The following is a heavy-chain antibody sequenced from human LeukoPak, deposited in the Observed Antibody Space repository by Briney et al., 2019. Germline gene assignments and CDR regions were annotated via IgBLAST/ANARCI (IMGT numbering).Heavy chain of an antibody. J-gene: IGHJ4*02. V-gene: IGHV4-39*01. Sequence: PSETLSLTCTVSGGSISSYSYYWGWIRQPPGKGLEWIGSMYHNGSTYYNPSLKSRVTISVDTSKNQFSLKLSSVTAADTAVYYCARQTGSGLFILPGGQGTLVTVSS. D-gene: IGHD3/OR15-3a*01. CDR1: GGSISSYSYY. CDR2: MYHNGST. CDR3: ARQTGSGLFILP.